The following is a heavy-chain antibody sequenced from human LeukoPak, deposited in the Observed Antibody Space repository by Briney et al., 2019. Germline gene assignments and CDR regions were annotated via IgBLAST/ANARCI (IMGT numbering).Heavy chain of an antibody. CDR1: GGSISSYY. CDR2: IYYSGST. J-gene: IGHJ4*02. D-gene: IGHD1-26*01. Sequence: SETLSLACTVSGGSISSYYWSWIRQPPGKGLEWIGYIYYSGSTNYNPSLKSRVTISVDTSKNQFSLKLSSVTAADTAVYYCARAHSGSYLGSFDYWGQGTLVTVSS. CDR3: ARAHSGSYLGSFDY. V-gene: IGHV4-59*01.